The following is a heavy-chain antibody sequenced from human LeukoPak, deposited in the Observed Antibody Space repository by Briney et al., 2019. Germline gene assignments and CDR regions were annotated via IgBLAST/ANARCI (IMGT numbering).Heavy chain of an antibody. V-gene: IGHV4-39*07. Sequence: SETLSLTCTVSGGSISSSSYYWGWIRQPPGKGLEWIGSIYYSGSTYYNPSLKSRVTISVDTSKNQFSLKLSSVTAADTAVYYCARDRSSNPGSSRGAFDIWGQGTMVTVSS. CDR2: IYYSGST. J-gene: IGHJ3*02. CDR1: GGSISSSSYY. D-gene: IGHD6-6*01. CDR3: ARDRSSNPGSSRGAFDI.